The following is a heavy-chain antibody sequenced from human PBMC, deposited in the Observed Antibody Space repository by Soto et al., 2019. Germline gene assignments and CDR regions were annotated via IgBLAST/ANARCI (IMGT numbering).Heavy chain of an antibody. CDR1: GGSFSGYY. D-gene: IGHD6-6*01. CDR3: ARIWGYGSSFDDY. Sequence: SETLSLTCAVFGGSFSGYYWTWIRQPPGKGLEWIGEMNLRGDTNYNPSLKSRVTITVDTSKNQLSLKLTSVTAADTAVYYCARIWGYGSSFDDYWGQGTLVNVSS. J-gene: IGHJ4*02. V-gene: IGHV4-34*01. CDR2: MNLRGDT.